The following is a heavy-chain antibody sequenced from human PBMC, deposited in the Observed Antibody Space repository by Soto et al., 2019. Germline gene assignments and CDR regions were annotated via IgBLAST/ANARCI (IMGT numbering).Heavy chain of an antibody. CDR2: INAGNGNT. D-gene: IGHD6-19*01. V-gene: IGHV1-3*01. CDR3: ARVSGIAVAEV. J-gene: IGHJ4*02. CDR1: GYTFTSYA. Sequence: QVQLVQSGAEVKKPGASVKVSCKASGYTFTSYAMHWVRQAPGQRLEWMGWINAGNGNTKYSQKFQRRVTITRDTSASTAYMELRSLRSEDTAVFYCARVSGIAVAEVWGQGTLVTVSS.